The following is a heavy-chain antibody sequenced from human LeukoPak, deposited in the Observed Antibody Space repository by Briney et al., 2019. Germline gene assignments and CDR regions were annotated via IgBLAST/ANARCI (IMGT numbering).Heavy chain of an antibody. D-gene: IGHD3-22*01. Sequence: SETLSLTCTVSGGSISSGDYYWSWLRQPPGKGLEWIGYIYYSGSTYYNPSLKSRVTISVDTSKNQFSLKLSSVTAADTAVYYCARERYYYDSSGPPEGAFDIWGQGTMVTVSS. V-gene: IGHV4-30-4*01. CDR3: ARERYYYDSSGPPEGAFDI. CDR2: IYYSGST. J-gene: IGHJ3*02. CDR1: GGSISSGDYY.